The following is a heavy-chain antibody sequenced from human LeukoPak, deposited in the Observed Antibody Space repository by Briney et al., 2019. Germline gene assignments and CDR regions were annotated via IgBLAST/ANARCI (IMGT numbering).Heavy chain of an antibody. J-gene: IGHJ4*02. CDR3: VRGMGVSMLYYFDY. CDR1: GLSVSSNY. Sequence: GGSLRLSCAASGLSVSSNYMSWVRQAPGKGLEWVSVLYSDGTTYYADSVKGRFTISRDNSKNTLYLQMNNLRAEDTAVYYCVRGMGVSMLYYFDYWGQGTLLTVSS. CDR2: LYSDGTT. V-gene: IGHV3-66*02. D-gene: IGHD3-10*01.